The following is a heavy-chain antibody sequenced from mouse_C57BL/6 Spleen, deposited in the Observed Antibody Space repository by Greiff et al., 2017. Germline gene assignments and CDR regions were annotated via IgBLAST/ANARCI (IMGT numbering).Heavy chain of an antibody. J-gene: IGHJ3*01. CDR1: GFTFSDYG. V-gene: IGHV5-17*01. CDR2: ICSGSSTI. Sequence: EVQLQQSGGGLVKPGGSLKLSCAASGFTFSDYGMHWVRQAPEKGLEWVAYICSGSSTIYYADTVKGRFTIARDKSKNTLFLQMTSLRSEDTAVYYCASLGGAWFAYWGQGTLVTVSA. CDR3: ASLGGAWFAY. D-gene: IGHD4-1*01.